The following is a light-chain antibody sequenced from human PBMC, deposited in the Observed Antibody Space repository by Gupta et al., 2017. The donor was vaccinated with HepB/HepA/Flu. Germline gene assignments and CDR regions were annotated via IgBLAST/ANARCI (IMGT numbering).Light chain of an antibody. Sequence: DIQMTQSPSSLSASVGDRVTITCRASQGISIYLAWYQQKPGNVPNLLISAASTVKSGVPSRFSGSGSETDFTLTISSLQPEDVATYFCQNDNRAPFTFGHGTKVDIK. V-gene: IGKV1-27*01. CDR3: QNDNRAPFT. CDR1: QGISIY. J-gene: IGKJ3*01. CDR2: AAS.